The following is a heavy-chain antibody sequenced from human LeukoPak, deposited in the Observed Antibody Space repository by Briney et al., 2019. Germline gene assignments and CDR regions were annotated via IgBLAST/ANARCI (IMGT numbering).Heavy chain of an antibody. CDR3: ARRGLEGCTGGRCFQSFHYYGMDV. V-gene: IGHV5-51*01. J-gene: IGHJ6*02. CDR1: GYTFIDYW. D-gene: IGHD2-8*02. CDR2: FFPADSDT. Sequence: GESLKIPCQDSGYTFIDYWIGWVRQVPGKGLGWVGIFFPADSDTKYSPSFQGQVTISVDRSTSTAYLQWSSLKASDTAIYYCARRGLEGCTGGRCFQSFHYYGMDVWGQGTAVTVSS.